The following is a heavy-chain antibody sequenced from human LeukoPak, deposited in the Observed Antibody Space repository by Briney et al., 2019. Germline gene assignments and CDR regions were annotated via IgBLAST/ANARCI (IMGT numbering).Heavy chain of an antibody. D-gene: IGHD3-3*01. Sequence: PGGSLRLSCAASGFTFSDYYMSWIRQAPGKGLEWVSYISSSGSTIYYADSVKGRFTISRDNAKNSLYLRMNSLRAEDTAVYYCARDPSDFWSGYSAPFDPWGQGTLVTVSS. V-gene: IGHV3-11*01. CDR2: ISSSGSTI. CDR1: GFTFSDYY. J-gene: IGHJ5*02. CDR3: ARDPSDFWSGYSAPFDP.